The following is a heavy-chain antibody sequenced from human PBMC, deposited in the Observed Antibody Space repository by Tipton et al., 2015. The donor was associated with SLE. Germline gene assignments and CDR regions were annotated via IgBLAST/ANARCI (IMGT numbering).Heavy chain of an antibody. CDR3: ARDHFLDY. Sequence: LRLSCTVSGGSISGHYWTWIRQPPGKGLEWIGFITSSGYTNYNPSLQSRVTISIDTSKNQCSLKLSSMSAADTAVYYCARDHFLDYWGQGILVNVSS. D-gene: IGHD2/OR15-2a*01. J-gene: IGHJ4*02. CDR1: GGSISGHY. CDR2: ITSSGYT. V-gene: IGHV4-59*11.